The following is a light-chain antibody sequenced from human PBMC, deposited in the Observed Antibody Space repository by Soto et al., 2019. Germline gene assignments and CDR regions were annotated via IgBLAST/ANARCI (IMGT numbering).Light chain of an antibody. CDR1: SSDVGGYNY. Sequence: QSALTQPRSVSGSPGQSVTISCTGTSSDVGGYNYVSWYQQHPGKAPKVMIYDVSERPSGVPDRFSGSTSGNTASLTTSGLQAEDEADYYCCSYAGSPRYVFGTGTKVTVL. V-gene: IGLV2-11*01. CDR2: DVS. J-gene: IGLJ1*01. CDR3: CSYAGSPRYV.